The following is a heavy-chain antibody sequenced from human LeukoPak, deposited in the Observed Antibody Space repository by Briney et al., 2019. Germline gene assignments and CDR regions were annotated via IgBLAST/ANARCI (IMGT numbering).Heavy chain of an antibody. CDR3: ARDWGNYYDSSGSRRFFDY. CDR2: INHSGST. J-gene: IGHJ4*02. D-gene: IGHD3-22*01. V-gene: IGHV4-34*01. Sequence: SETLSLTCAVYGGSFSGYYWSWIRQPPGKGLEWIGEINHSGSTNYNPSLKSRVTISVDTSKNQFSLKLSSVTAADTAVYYCARDWGNYYDSSGSRRFFDYWGQGTLVTVSS. CDR1: GGSFSGYY.